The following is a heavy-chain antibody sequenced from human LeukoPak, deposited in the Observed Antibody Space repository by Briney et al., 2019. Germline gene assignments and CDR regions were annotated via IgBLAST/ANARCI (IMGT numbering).Heavy chain of an antibody. D-gene: IGHD1-14*01. CDR3: ARSEPIDHHFQH. CDR2: IDYSGST. J-gene: IGHJ1*01. V-gene: IGHV4-59*01. CDR1: GGSISSYY. Sequence: SETLSLTCTVPGGSISSYYWSWLRQPPGKGLEWIGYIDYSGSTNYNPSLKSRVTISVDTSKNQFSLKLSSVTAADTAVYYCARSEPIDHHFQHWGQGTLVTVSS.